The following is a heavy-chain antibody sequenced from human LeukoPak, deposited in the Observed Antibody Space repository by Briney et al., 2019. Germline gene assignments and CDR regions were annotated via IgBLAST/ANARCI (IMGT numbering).Heavy chain of an antibody. J-gene: IGHJ4*02. Sequence: PSETLSLTCTVSGGSISSSSYYWGWIRQPPGKGLEWIGSIYYSGSTYNNPSLKSRVTISVDTSKNQFSLKLSSVTAADTAVYYCAREWSGELSPIHFDYWGQGTLVTVSS. V-gene: IGHV4-39*07. D-gene: IGHD3-10*01. CDR2: IYYSGST. CDR1: GGSISSSSYY. CDR3: AREWSGELSPIHFDY.